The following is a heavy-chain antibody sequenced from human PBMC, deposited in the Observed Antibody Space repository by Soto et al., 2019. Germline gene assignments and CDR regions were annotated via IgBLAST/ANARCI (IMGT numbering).Heavy chain of an antibody. V-gene: IGHV4-38-2*01. CDR3: ARARIVVAGTIVDY. CDR1: GYSISGGYY. D-gene: IGHD6-19*01. Sequence: PSETLSLTCAVSGYSISGGYYCGWIRQPPGKGVGWIGSIYHSGNTYYNPSLKSRVTISVDTSKNHFSLKLSSVTAADTAVYYCARARIVVAGTIVDYWGQGTLVTVSS. J-gene: IGHJ4*02. CDR2: IYHSGNT.